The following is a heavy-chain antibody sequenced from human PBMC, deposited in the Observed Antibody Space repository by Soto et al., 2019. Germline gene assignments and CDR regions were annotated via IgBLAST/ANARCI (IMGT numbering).Heavy chain of an antibody. J-gene: IGHJ5*02. CDR1: GFTFSGSA. CDR2: IRSKANSYAT. V-gene: IGHV3-73*01. Sequence: GGSLRLSCAASGFTFSGSAMHWVRQASGKGLEWVGLIRSKANSYATAYAASVKGMFTISTNDSKNTAYLQMNSLKTEDTAVYYCTRRSNRSPLHGDGWFDPWGQGTLVTVSS. D-gene: IGHD4-17*01. CDR3: TRRSNRSPLHGDGWFDP.